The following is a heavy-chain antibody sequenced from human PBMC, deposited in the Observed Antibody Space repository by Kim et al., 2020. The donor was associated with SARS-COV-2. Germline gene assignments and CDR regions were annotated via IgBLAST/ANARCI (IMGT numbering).Heavy chain of an antibody. CDR2: ISDDGRST. V-gene: IGHV3-48*02. CDR1: GFTFKTHS. D-gene: IGHD3-16*01. Sequence: GGSLRLSCAASGFTFKTHSMDWVRQVPGRGLEWLSYISDDGRSTHYADSVKGRFTISRDDDKNSVFPQINSLRDGDTAVYYCASDGLGVLPGDALDMWG. J-gene: IGHJ3*02. CDR3: ASDGLGVLPGDALDM.